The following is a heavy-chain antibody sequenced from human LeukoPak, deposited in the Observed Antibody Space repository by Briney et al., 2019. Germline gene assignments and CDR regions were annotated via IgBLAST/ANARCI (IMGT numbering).Heavy chain of an antibody. CDR1: GFTFSDYY. CDR2: ISDTARTK. J-gene: IGHJ4*02. D-gene: IGHD1-7*01. Sequence: GGSLRLSCAASGFTFSDYYMTWIRQTPGKGLEWVSYISDTARTKSYADSVKGRFTISRDNAKNSLYLQMNSLRAEDTAVYYCAGVNYWNYPFWGQGTLVTVSS. CDR3: AGVNYWNYPF. V-gene: IGHV3-11*04.